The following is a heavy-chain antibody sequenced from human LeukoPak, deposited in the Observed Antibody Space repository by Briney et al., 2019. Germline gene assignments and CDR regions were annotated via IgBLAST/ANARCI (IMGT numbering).Heavy chain of an antibody. CDR3: AKDSRASPGDYTRWGAFDI. CDR1: GFTFDDYG. V-gene: IGHV3-43D*03. Sequence: PGGSLRLSCAASGFTFDDYGMSWVRQAPGKGLEWVSLISWDGGSTYYADSVKGRFTISRDNSKNSLYLQMNSLRAEDTALYYCAKDSRASPGDYTRWGAFDIWGQGTMVTVSS. D-gene: IGHD4-17*01. J-gene: IGHJ3*02. CDR2: ISWDGGST.